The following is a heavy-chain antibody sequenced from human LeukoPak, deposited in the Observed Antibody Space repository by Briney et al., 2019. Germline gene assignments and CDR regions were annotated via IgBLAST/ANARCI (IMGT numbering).Heavy chain of an antibody. Sequence: GGSLRLSCAASGFTFSTYSMSWVRQAPGKGLEWVSFISSTGSYIYYADSVKGRFSISRDNAKNSLYLQMNSLRAEDMAVYYCARAISEESIWGQGTLVTVSS. CDR3: ARAISEESI. CDR2: ISSTGSYI. D-gene: IGHD3-10*01. J-gene: IGHJ4*02. CDR1: GFTFSTYS. V-gene: IGHV3-21*01.